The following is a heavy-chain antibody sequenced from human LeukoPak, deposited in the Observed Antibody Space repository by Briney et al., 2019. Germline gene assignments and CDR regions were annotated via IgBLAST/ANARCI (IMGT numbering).Heavy chain of an antibody. V-gene: IGHV3-23*01. CDR1: GFTFSSYA. D-gene: IGHD2-2*01. CDR3: ARHDCASTKCSHDF. CDR2: INGSGAVT. J-gene: IGHJ4*02. Sequence: GGSLRPSCAASGFTFSSYAMSWVRQAPGKGLKWVSTINGSGAVTYYADSVKGRFTISRDNSKSTLYLQMNSLRVEDTAVYYCARHDCASTKCSHDFWGQGALVTDSP.